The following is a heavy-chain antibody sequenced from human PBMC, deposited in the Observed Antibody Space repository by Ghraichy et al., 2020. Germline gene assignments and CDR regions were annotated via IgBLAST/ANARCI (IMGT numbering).Heavy chain of an antibody. CDR3: ARDHCSSPGCHYAYYLYYRDV. D-gene: IGHD2-2*01. J-gene: IGHJ6*03. CDR1: GFTFSSYG. Sequence: GESLNISCAASGFTFSSYGIHWVRQAPGKGLEWVAVIRYDGIAKYYADSVKGRFTISRDNAKDTVYLQMNSLRAEDTAIYYCARDHCSSPGCHYAYYLYYRDVCGKGPTFTVSS. CDR2: IRYDGIAK. V-gene: IGHV3-33*01.